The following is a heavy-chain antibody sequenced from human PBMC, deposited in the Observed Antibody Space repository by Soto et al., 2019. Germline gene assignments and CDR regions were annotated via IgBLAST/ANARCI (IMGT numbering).Heavy chain of an antibody. CDR2: IFSSGRT. Sequence: SETLSLTCTVSGDSVIFDSYYWTWIRQPPGKGLEWIGYIFSSGRTNYNPSLKSRVTISLDRSTNQFSLKLTSVTAADTAVYYCARDGTLYDSSGYYYVYWGQGTLVTVSS. V-gene: IGHV4-61*01. CDR3: ARDGTLYDSSGYYYVY. D-gene: IGHD3-22*01. J-gene: IGHJ4*02. CDR1: GDSVIFDSYY.